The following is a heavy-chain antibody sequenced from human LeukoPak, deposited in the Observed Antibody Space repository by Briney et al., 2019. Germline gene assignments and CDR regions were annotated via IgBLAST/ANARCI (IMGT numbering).Heavy chain of an antibody. J-gene: IGHJ4*02. CDR1: GGSISSSSYY. D-gene: IGHD1-1*01. V-gene: IGHV4-39*01. Sequence: SETLSLTCTVSGGSISSSSYYWGWIRQPPGKGLEWIGSIYYSGSTYYNPSLKSRVTISVDTSKNQFSLQLSSVTAADTAVYYCARHVRATGTTHFDYWGQGTLVTGSS. CDR3: ARHVRATGTTHFDY. CDR2: IYYSGST.